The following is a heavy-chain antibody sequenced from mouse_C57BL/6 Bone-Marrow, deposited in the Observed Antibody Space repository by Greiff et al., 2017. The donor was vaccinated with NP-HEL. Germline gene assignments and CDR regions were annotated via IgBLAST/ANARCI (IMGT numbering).Heavy chain of an antibody. CDR3: ARKGLLRWYFDV. D-gene: IGHD1-1*01. Sequence: QVQLQHSGPELVKPGASVKISCKASGYAFSSSWMNWVKQRHGKGLEWIGRIYPGDGDTNYNGKFKGKATLTADKSSSTAYMQLSSLTSEDSAVYFCARKGLLRWYFDVWGTGTTVTVSS. CDR1: GYAFSSSW. CDR2: IYPGDGDT. J-gene: IGHJ1*03. V-gene: IGHV1-82*01.